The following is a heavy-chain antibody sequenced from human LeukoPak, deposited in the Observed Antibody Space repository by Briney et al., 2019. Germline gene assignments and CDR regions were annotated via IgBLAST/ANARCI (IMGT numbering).Heavy chain of an antibody. CDR2: ISGSGGST. CDR1: GFTFSGYA. D-gene: IGHD5-18*01. J-gene: IGHJ4*02. V-gene: IGHV3-23*01. CDR3: AKALGGYRNYYFDY. Sequence: GGSLRLSCAASGFTFSGYAMSWVRQAPGKGLAWVSAISGSGGSTYYADSVKGRFTISRDNSENTLYLQMNSLRAEDTAVYYCAKALGGYRNYYFDYWGQGTLVTVSS.